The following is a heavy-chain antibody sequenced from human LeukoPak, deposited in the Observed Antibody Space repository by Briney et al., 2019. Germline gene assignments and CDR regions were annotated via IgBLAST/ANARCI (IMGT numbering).Heavy chain of an antibody. D-gene: IGHD3-22*01. CDR3: AIGLVSRYYYYGMDV. CDR1: GYTFTSCA. Sequence: ASVKVSCKASGYTFTSCAMHWVRQAPGQRLEWMGWINAGNGNTKYSQKFQGRVTITRDTSASTAYMELSSLRSEDAAVYYCAIGLVSRYYYYGMDVWGQGTTVTVSS. V-gene: IGHV1-3*01. CDR2: INAGNGNT. J-gene: IGHJ6*02.